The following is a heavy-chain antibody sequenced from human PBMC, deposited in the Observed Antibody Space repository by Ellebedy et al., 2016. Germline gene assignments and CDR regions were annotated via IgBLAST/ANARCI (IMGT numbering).Heavy chain of an antibody. V-gene: IGHV4-59*01. D-gene: IGHD6-19*01. CDR1: GGSISSYY. CDR2: IYYSGST. CDR3: ASNLGYSSGWYWDAFDI. Sequence: SETLSLTXTVSGGSISSYYWSWIRQPPGKGLEWIGYIYYSGSTNYNPSLKSRVTISVDTSKNQFSLKLSSVTAADTAVYYCASNLGYSSGWYWDAFDIWGQGTMVTVSS. J-gene: IGHJ3*02.